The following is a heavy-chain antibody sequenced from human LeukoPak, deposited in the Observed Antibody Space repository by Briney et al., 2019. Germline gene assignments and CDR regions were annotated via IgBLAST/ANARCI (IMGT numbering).Heavy chain of an antibody. J-gene: IGHJ4*02. V-gene: IGHV1-46*01. Sequence: ASVKVSCKASGYTFTGYYMHWVRQAPGQGLEWMGIINPSGGSTSYAQKFQGRVTMTRDTSTSTVYMELSSLRSEDTAVYYCARGNDVLRFLGPSYYFDYWGQGTLVTVSS. D-gene: IGHD3-3*01. CDR3: ARGNDVLRFLGPSYYFDY. CDR1: GYTFTGYY. CDR2: INPSGGST.